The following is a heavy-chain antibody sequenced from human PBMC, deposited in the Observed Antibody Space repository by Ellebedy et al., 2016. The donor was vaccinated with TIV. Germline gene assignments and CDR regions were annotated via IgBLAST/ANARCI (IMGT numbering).Heavy chain of an antibody. CDR1: GFTFSSYA. Sequence: GESLKISCAASGFTFSSYAMSWVRQAPGKGLEWVSAISGSGGSTYYADSVKGRFTISRDNSKNTLYLQMNSLRAEDTAVYYCANPGVTPSNYWGQGTLVTVSS. CDR2: ISGSGGST. V-gene: IGHV3-23*01. D-gene: IGHD5-18*01. J-gene: IGHJ4*02. CDR3: ANPGVTPSNY.